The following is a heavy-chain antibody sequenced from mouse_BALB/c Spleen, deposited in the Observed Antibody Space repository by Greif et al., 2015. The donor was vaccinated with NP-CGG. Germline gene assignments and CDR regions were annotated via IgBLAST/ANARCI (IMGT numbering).Heavy chain of an antibody. CDR3: AREGVVATRGAMDY. Sequence: EVHLVESGGGLVQPGGSRKLSCAASGFTFSSFGMHWVRQAPEKGLEWVAYISSGSSTIYYADTVKGRFTISRDNPKNTLFLQMTSLRSEDTAMYYCAREGVVATRGAMDYWGQGTSVTVSS. CDR2: ISSGSSTI. CDR1: GFTFSSFG. D-gene: IGHD1-1*01. V-gene: IGHV5-17*02. J-gene: IGHJ4*01.